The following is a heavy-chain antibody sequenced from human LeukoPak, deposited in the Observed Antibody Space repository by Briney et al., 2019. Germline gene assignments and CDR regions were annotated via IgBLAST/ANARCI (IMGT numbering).Heavy chain of an antibody. V-gene: IGHV3-11*04. CDR1: GFTFSDYY. J-gene: IGHJ4*02. CDR2: ISHNGNTV. D-gene: IGHD1-26*01. Sequence: GGSLRLSCAASGFTFSDYYMNWIRQAPGKGLEGVSYISHNGNTVYSAESVKGRFTISRDNAKKSLYLQMNSLRAEDTAVYYCARGVGASEGVDYWGQGTLITVSS. CDR3: ARGVGASEGVDY.